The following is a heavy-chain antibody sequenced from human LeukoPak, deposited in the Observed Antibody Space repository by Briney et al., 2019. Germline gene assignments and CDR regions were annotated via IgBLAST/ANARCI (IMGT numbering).Heavy chain of an antibody. CDR2: ISWNSGSI. CDR3: VKDDWFRGSSWFYLDY. J-gene: IGHJ4*02. V-gene: IGHV3-9*01. D-gene: IGHD6-13*01. Sequence: PGRSLRLSCAASGFTFDDYAMHWVRQAPGKGLEWVSGISWNSGSIGYADSVKGRFTISRDNAKNSLYLQMNSLRAEDTALYYCVKDDWFRGSSWFYLDYWGQGTLVTVSS. CDR1: GFTFDDYA.